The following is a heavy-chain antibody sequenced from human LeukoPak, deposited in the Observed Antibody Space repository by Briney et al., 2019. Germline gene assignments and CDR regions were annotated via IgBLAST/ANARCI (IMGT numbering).Heavy chain of an antibody. D-gene: IGHD3-10*01. V-gene: IGHV3-9*01. CDR2: ISWNSDTI. Sequence: GRSLRLSCAAAGFIFGDCAMHWVRQAPGKGLEWVSGISWNSDTIGYADSVKGRFTISRDTAKNSLYLQMNSLRPEDTALYYCAKVGGLGSFYRSPYFAYWAREPWSPCLQ. CDR1: GFIFGDCA. J-gene: IGHJ4*02. CDR3: AKVGGLGSFYRSPYFAY.